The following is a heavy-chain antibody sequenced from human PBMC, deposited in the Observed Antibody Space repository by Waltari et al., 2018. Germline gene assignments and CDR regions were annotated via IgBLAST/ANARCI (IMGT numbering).Heavy chain of an antibody. V-gene: IGHV1-69*13. J-gene: IGHJ5*02. CDR3: ARDVIRAHDDGIYVARGWFDL. CDR2: IIPIFGTA. CDR1: GGTLTSSG. D-gene: IGHD4-17*01. Sequence: QVQLVQSGAEVRPPGSSVKVYCKASGGTLTSSGITWVRQAPGQGLEWVGGIIPIFGTANYAQRFQDRVTMTSDVSTSTAYMEMRSLRSDDTAVYYCARDVIRAHDDGIYVARGWFDLWGQGTLVTVSS.